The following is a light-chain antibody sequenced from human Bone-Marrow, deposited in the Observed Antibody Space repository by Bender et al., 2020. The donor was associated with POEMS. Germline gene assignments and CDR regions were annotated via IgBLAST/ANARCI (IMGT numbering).Light chain of an antibody. V-gene: IGLV2-14*02. CDR1: SRDVGSSNL. CDR3: SSSAGSNNPV. CDR2: EVT. J-gene: IGLJ1*01. Sequence: QSALTQPASVSGSPGQAITISCTGTSRDVGSSNLVSWYQQYPGRAPKLIIFEVTQRPSGVPDRFSGSKSGNTASLTVSGLQAEDEADYYCSSSAGSNNPVFGTGTKVTVL.